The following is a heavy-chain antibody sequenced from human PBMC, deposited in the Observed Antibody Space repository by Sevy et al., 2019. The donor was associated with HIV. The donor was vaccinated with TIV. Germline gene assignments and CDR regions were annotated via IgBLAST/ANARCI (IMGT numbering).Heavy chain of an antibody. CDR2: INTNTGNP. CDR3: ARDPTQIVVVPAALRDYYYYAMDV. V-gene: IGHV7-4-1*02. D-gene: IGHD2-2*01. J-gene: IGHJ6*02. Sequence: ASVKVSCKASGYTFTTYAINWVRQAPGQGLEWMGWINTNTGNPTYAQGFTGRFVFSLDTSVSTAYLQISSLKTEETAVYFCARDPTQIVVVPAALRDYYYYAMDVWGHWTTVTVSS. CDR1: GYTFTTYA.